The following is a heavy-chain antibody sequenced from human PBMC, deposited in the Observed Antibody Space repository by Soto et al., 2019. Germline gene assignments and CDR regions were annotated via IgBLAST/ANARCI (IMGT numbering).Heavy chain of an antibody. CDR2: ISAYNGNT. CDR3: ARTPAGGSSTL. CDR1: GYTFPSYG. V-gene: IGHV1-18*01. J-gene: IGHJ4*02. Sequence: QVQLVQSGAEMKKPGASVKVSCKASGYTFPSYGISWVRQAPGQGLEWMGWISAYNGNTHFAQKFQGRVTMTTDTSTTTAYMELLSLRSDDTAVYYCARTPAGGSSTLWGQGTLVPVSS. D-gene: IGHD1-26*01.